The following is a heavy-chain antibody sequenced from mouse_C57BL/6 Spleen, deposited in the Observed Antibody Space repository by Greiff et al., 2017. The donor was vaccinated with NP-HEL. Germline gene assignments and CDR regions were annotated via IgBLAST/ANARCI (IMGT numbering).Heavy chain of an antibody. J-gene: IGHJ3*01. V-gene: IGHV5-17*01. Sequence: DVHLVESGGGLVKPGGSLKLSCAASGFTFSDYGMHWVRQAPEKGLEWVAYISSGSSTIYYADTVKGRFTISRDNAKNTQFLQMTSLRSEDTAMYYCTRTAYYGNYSWFAYWGQGTLVTVSA. CDR2: ISSGSSTI. D-gene: IGHD2-10*01. CDR1: GFTFSDYG. CDR3: TRTAYYGNYSWFAY.